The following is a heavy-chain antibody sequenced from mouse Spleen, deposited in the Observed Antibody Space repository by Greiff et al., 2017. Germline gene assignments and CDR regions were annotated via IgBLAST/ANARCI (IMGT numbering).Heavy chain of an antibody. CDR2: INPGSGGT. CDR3: ARERAYYSNYEFAY. Sequence: VKLMESGAELVRPGTSVKVSCKASGYAFTNYLIEWVKQRPGQGLEWIGVINPGSGGTNYNEKFKGKATLTADKSSSTAYMQLSSLTSEDSAVYFCARERAYYSNYEFAYWGQGTLVTVSA. V-gene: IGHV1-54*01. D-gene: IGHD2-5*01. J-gene: IGHJ3*01. CDR1: GYAFTNYL.